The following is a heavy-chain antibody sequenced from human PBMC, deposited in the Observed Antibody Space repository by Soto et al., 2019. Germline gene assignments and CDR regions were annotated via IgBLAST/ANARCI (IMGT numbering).Heavy chain of an antibody. Sequence: QVQLVESGGGVVQPGRSLRLSCAASGFTFSSYGMHWVRQAPGKGLEWVAVISYDGSNKYYADSVKGRLTISRDNSKNTVYLQMNSQRGEDTAVYYCAKDNGSGCDWLRVGDASDIWGQGTMVTVSS. CDR2: ISYDGSNK. D-gene: IGHD5-12*01. CDR3: AKDNGSGCDWLRVGDASDI. V-gene: IGHV3-30*18. J-gene: IGHJ3*02. CDR1: GFTFSSYG.